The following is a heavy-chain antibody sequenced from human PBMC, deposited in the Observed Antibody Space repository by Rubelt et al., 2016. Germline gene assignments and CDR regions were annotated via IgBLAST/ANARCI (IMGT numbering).Heavy chain of an antibody. Sequence: EVQPVESGGGLVQPGGSLRLSCAASGFTVSSNYMSWVRQAPGKGLEWVSGIYSGGSTYYAASGKGRFTVSRNNSTDTVKLKMNSRRAGETGVYYWARLGTIVVRHWRGDLPYWYFDLWGRGTLVTVSS. CDR2: IYSGGST. CDR3: ARLGTIVVRHWRGDLPYWYFDL. V-gene: IGHV3-53*04. D-gene: IGHD3-22*01. CDR1: GFTVSSNY. J-gene: IGHJ2*01.